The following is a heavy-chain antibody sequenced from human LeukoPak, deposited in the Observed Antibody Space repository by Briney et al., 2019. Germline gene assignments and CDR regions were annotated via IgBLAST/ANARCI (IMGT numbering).Heavy chain of an antibody. J-gene: IGHJ4*02. D-gene: IGHD2-21*01. CDR1: GFTFSDYY. Sequence: NPGGSLRLSCAASGFTFSDYYMSWIRQAPGKGLEWISYISSSGSTIYYADSVKGRFTISRDNTKNSLYLQMNSLRAEDTAVYYCARDPTYCGGHCLDYWGQGTLVTVSS. CDR2: ISSSGSTI. CDR3: ARDPTYCGGHCLDY. V-gene: IGHV3-11*04.